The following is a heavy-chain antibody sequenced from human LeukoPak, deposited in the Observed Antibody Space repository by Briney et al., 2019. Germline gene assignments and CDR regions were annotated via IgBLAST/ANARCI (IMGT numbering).Heavy chain of an antibody. J-gene: IGHJ4*02. CDR1: GFTFSSYA. D-gene: IGHD3-22*01. CDR2: ISGSGGST. Sequence: GGSLRLSCAASGFTFSSYAMGWVRQAPGKGLGWVSAISGSGGSTYYADFVKGRFTISRDNSKNTLYLQMNSLRAEDTAVYYCAKGPTYYYDSSGYYLDYWGQGTLVTVSS. V-gene: IGHV3-23*01. CDR3: AKGPTYYYDSSGYYLDY.